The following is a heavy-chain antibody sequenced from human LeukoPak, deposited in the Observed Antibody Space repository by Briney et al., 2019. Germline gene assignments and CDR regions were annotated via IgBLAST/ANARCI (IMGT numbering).Heavy chain of an antibody. CDR2: ISYDGSNK. CDR1: GFTFSSYA. D-gene: IGHD2-2*02. V-gene: IGHV3-30-3*01. J-gene: IGHJ4*02. Sequence: PGRSLRLSCAASGFTFSSYAMHWVRQAPGKGLEWAAVISYDGSNKYYADSVKGRFTISRDNSKNTLYLQMNSLRAEDTAVYYCARGLQLIVVVPAAIQGYWGQGTLVTVSS. CDR3: ARGLQLIVVVPAAIQGY.